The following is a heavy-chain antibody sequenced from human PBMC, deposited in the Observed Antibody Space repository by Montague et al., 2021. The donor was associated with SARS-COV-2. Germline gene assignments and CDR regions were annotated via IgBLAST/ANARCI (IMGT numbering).Heavy chain of an antibody. D-gene: IGHD6-19*01. V-gene: IGHV4-59*01. CDR3: ARGSGWMGNAFDI. CDR2: IYYSGST. Sequence: SETLSLTCTVSGGSISSYYWSWIRQPPGKGLEWVGNIYYSGSTNXXPSLKSRVTISVDTSKNQFSPKLSSVTAADTAVYYCARGSGWMGNAFDIWGQGTMVTVSS. CDR1: GGSISSYY. J-gene: IGHJ3*02.